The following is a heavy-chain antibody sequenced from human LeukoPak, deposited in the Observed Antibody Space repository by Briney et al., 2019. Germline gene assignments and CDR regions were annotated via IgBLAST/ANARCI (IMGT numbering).Heavy chain of an antibody. CDR1: GFSLSTSGMR. Sequence: SGPALVKPTQTLTLTCTFSGFSLSTSGMRVSWIRQPPGKALEWLARIDWDDDKFYSTSLKTRLTISTDTSKNQAVLTMTNMDPVDTATYYCARISASAAAGYYDAFDIWGQGTMVTVSS. D-gene: IGHD6-13*01. CDR3: ARISASAAAGYYDAFDI. J-gene: IGHJ3*02. CDR2: IDWDDDK. V-gene: IGHV2-70*04.